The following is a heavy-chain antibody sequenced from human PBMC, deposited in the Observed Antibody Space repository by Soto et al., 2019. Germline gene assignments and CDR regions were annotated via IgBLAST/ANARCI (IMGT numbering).Heavy chain of an antibody. J-gene: IGHJ3*02. V-gene: IGHV3-23*01. Sequence: GGSLRLSCAASGFTFSSYGMSWVRQAPGKGLEWVSGIGGSGGRTNYADSVKGRFTISRDNSKNMLFLQMNSLRAEDTAVYYCAKDRTISALGDAFDIWGQGTMVTVSS. CDR2: IGGSGGRT. CDR3: AKDRTISALGDAFDI. D-gene: IGHD3-16*01. CDR1: GFTFSSYG.